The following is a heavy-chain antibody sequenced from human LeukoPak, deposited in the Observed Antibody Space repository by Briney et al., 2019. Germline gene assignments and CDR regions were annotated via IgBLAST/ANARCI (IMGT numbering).Heavy chain of an antibody. D-gene: IGHD3-10*01. CDR3: ARDRGSTEFDY. J-gene: IGHJ4*02. Sequence: PGGSLRLSCAASGFTFNTYTMNWVRQAPGKGLEWVSSISSGTSYIYYADSVKGRFTISRDNAKNSLYLEMNSLRAEDRAVYYCARDRGSTEFDYWGQGSLVTVSS. V-gene: IGHV3-21*01. CDR2: ISSGTSYI. CDR1: GFTFNTYT.